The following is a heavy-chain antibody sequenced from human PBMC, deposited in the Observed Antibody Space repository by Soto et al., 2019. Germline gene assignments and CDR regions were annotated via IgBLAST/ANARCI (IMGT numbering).Heavy chain of an antibody. J-gene: IGHJ4*02. V-gene: IGHV3-21*01. CDR1: GFTFTRSS. CDR2: ISSTTNYI. Sequence: PGGSLRLSCAASGFTFTRSSLNWVRQAPGKGLEWVSSISSTTNYIYYGDSMKGRFTISRDNAKKSLYLEMNSLRAEDTAVYYCARESEDLTSNFDYWGQGALVTVSS. CDR3: ARESEDLTSNFDY.